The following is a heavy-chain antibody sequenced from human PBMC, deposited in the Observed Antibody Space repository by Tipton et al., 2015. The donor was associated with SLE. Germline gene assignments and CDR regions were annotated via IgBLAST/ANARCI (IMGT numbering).Heavy chain of an antibody. J-gene: IGHJ6*03. D-gene: IGHD3-16*01. CDR1: GGSFSGYY. Sequence: TLSLTCAVYGGSFSGYYWSWIRQTPGKGLEWIGEINHSGSTTYKPSLKSRITIPVDTSKNQFSLSLSSVTAADTAVYYCARGRPRATQAWGGYYYYMDAWGKGTTVTVSS. CDR2: INHSGST. CDR3: ARGRPRATQAWGGYYYYMDA. V-gene: IGHV4-34*01.